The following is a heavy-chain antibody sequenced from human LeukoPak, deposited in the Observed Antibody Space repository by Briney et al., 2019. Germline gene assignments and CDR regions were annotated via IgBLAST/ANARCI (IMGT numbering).Heavy chain of an antibody. CDR2: IRQDGGEK. CDR1: GFTFSNFW. CDR3: ARRPDYGGNSALSLDY. Sequence: GGSLRLSCAASGFTFSNFWMSWVRQAPGKGLEWVANIRQDGGEKYYVDFVKGRFTISRDNAKNSLYLQMNSLRAEDTALYYCARRPDYGGNSALSLDYWGQGTLVTVSS. J-gene: IGHJ4*02. D-gene: IGHD4-23*01. V-gene: IGHV3-7*03.